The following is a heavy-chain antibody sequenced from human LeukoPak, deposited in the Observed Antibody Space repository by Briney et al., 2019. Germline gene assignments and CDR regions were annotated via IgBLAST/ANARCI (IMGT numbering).Heavy chain of an antibody. D-gene: IGHD3/OR15-3a*01. J-gene: IGHJ3*02. V-gene: IGHV4-59*01. Sequence: PSETLSLTCTVSGGSISSYYGSWLRQPPGKGLEGIGYIYYSGSTNYNPSLKSRVTISVDTSKNQFSLKLSSVTAADTAVYYCARDPLAWTGSDDAFDIWGQGTMVTVSS. CDR2: IYYSGST. CDR3: ARDPLAWTGSDDAFDI. CDR1: GGSISSYY.